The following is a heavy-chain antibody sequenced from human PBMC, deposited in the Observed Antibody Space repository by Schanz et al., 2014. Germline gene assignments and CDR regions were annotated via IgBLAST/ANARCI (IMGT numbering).Heavy chain of an antibody. CDR3: ARESSNDIVLVPGAVFDH. D-gene: IGHD2-2*01. CDR2: VPFDGSQK. Sequence: VQLVESGGGWVQPGGSLRLSCAASGFTFSDYSMNWVRQAPGKGLEWVAFVPFDGSQKFYADSVKGRFTISRDNSKNTVYLQMNSLRPGDTAVYYCARESSNDIVLVPGAVFDHWGQGILVTVSS. CDR1: GFTFSDYS. J-gene: IGHJ4*02. V-gene: IGHV3-30*03.